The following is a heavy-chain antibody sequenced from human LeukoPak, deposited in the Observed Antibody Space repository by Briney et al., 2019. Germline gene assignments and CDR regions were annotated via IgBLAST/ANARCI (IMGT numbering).Heavy chain of an antibody. V-gene: IGHV4-39*01. J-gene: IGHJ4*02. CDR1: GGSISSTSYY. CDR2: INYSGIT. CDR3: ARADIVVVPSANFDC. D-gene: IGHD2-2*01. Sequence: NPSETLSLTCTVSGGSISSTSYYWGWIRQPPGKGLEWIGSINYSGITYYNPSLKSRVTISVDTSKNQFSLKLSSVTAADTAVYYCARADIVVVPSANFDCWGQGTLVTVSS.